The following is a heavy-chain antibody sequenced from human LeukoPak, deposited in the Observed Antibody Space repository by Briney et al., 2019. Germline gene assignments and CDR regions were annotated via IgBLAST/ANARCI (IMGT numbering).Heavy chain of an antibody. V-gene: IGHV4-39*07. CDR2: IYYSGST. CDR3: ATSRQVVPAAIRVRGPLPFDI. CDR1: GGSISSSSYY. Sequence: KPSETLSLTCTVSGGSISSSSYYWGWIRQPPGKGLEWIGSIYYSGSTYYNPSLKSRVTISVDTSKNQFSLKLSSVTAADTAVYYCATSRQVVPAAIRVRGPLPFDIWGQGTMVTVSS. D-gene: IGHD2-2*02. J-gene: IGHJ3*02.